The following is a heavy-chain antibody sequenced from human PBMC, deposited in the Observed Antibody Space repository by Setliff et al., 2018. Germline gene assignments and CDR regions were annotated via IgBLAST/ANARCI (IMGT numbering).Heavy chain of an antibody. D-gene: IGHD6-6*01. CDR3: ARGRNVAARLLDT. CDR1: GDSISDAS. V-gene: IGHV4-59*12. CDR2: VFYNGAA. Sequence: SETLSLTCTVSGDSISDASIMAWIRQPPGKGLEFIGYVFYNGAAKYDPSLKSRVTMSVDTSKTQFSLKLISITAADTAVYYCARGRNVAARLLDTWGQGTLVTVSS. J-gene: IGHJ4*02.